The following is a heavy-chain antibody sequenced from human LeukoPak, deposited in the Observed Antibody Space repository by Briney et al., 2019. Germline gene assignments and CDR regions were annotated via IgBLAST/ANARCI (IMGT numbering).Heavy chain of an antibody. V-gene: IGHV3-53*01. Sequence: PGGSLRLSCAASGFTVSSNYMSWVRQAPGKGLEWVSVIYSGGSTYYADSVKGRFTISRANSKNTLYLQMNSLRAEDTAAYYCGRDLIGGGARGGGDYWGQGTLVTVSS. CDR3: GRDLIGGGARGGGDY. J-gene: IGHJ4*02. CDR1: GFTVSSNY. D-gene: IGHD2/OR15-2a*01. CDR2: IYSGGST.